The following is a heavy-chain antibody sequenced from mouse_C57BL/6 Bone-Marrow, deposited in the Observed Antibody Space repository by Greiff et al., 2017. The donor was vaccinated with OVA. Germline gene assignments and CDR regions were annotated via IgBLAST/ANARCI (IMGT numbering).Heavy chain of an antibody. J-gene: IGHJ1*03. Sequence: EVQLQQSGTVLARPGASVKMSCKTSGYTFTSYWMHWVKQRPGQGLEWIGAIYPGNSDTSYNQKFKGKATLTAVTSASTAYMELSSLTNEYSAVYYCTSEYSYGSSRHWYFDVWGTGTTVTVSS. CDR3: TSEYSYGSSRHWYFDV. V-gene: IGHV1-5*01. CDR1: GYTFTSYW. D-gene: IGHD1-1*01. CDR2: IYPGNSDT.